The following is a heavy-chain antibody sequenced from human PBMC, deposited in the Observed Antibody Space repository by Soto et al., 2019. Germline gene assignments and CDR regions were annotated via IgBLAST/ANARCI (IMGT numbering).Heavy chain of an antibody. J-gene: IGHJ6*02. CDR3: AREYSSSSSYYYGMDV. D-gene: IGHD6-6*01. CDR2: ISAYNGNT. Sequence: ASVKVSCKASGYTFTSYGISWVRQAPGQGLEWMGWISAYNGNTNYAQKLQGRVTMTTDTSTSTAYMELRSLRSDDTAVYYCAREYSSSSSYYYGMDVWGQGTTVTVS. CDR1: GYTFTSYG. V-gene: IGHV1-18*01.